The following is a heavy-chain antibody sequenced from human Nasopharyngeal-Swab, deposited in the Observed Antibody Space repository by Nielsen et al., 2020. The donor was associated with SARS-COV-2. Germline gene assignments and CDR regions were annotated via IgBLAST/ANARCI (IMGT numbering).Heavy chain of an antibody. CDR3: AREEAWSKTFDR. Sequence: GGSLRLSCAASGFTFSSHYMHWVRQAPGKGLVWVSRITNDGTNIRYADSVKGRFTISRDNAKNTLYLQMDSLRVEDTAVYYCAREEAWSKTFDRWGQGTLVTVAS. J-gene: IGHJ5*02. CDR2: ITNDGTNI. CDR1: GFTFSSHY. V-gene: IGHV3-74*01. D-gene: IGHD2-15*01.